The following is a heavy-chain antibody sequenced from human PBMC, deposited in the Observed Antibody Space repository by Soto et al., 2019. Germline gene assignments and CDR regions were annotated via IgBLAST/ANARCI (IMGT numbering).Heavy chain of an antibody. CDR3: ARAGSENDY. CDR1: GFTFSNYW. CDR2: IKEDGSER. D-gene: IGHD3-10*01. V-gene: IGHV3-7*05. Sequence: EVQLVESGGGLVQPGGSLRLSCAASGFTFSNYWMSWVRQAPGKGLEWVANIKEDGSERNYVDSVKGRLTISRDNAKNSLYLKLKSLRAEDTAVYYCARAGSENDYWGQGTLVTVSS. J-gene: IGHJ4*02.